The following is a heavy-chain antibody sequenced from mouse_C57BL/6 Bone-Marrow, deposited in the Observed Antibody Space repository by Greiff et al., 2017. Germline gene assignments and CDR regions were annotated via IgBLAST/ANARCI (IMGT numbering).Heavy chain of an antibody. D-gene: IGHD2-4*01. CDR2: IYPGSGST. CDR1: GYTFTSYW. CDR3: ARGSYDYDVYY. J-gene: IGHJ2*01. Sequence: QVHVKQPGAELVKPGASVKMSCKASGYTFTSYWITWVKQRPGQGLEWIGDIYPGSGSTNYNEKFKSKATLTVDTSSSTAYMQLSSLTSEDSAVYYCARGSYDYDVYYWGQGTTLTVSS. V-gene: IGHV1-55*01.